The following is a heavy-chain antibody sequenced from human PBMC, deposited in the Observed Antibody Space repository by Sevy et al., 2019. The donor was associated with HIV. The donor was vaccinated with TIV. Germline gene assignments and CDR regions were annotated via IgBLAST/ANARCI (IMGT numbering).Heavy chain of an antibody. CDR2: ISWNSGSI. D-gene: IGHD2-15*01. CDR3: AKDIRVAATHGYYYYGMDV. CDR1: GFTFDDYA. V-gene: IGHV3-9*01. Sequence: GGSLRLSCAASGFTFDDYAMHWVRQAPGKGLEWVSGISWNSGSIGYADSVKGRFTISRDNTKNSLYLQMNSLRAEDTALYYCAKDIRVAATHGYYYYGMDVWGQGTTVTVSS. J-gene: IGHJ6*02.